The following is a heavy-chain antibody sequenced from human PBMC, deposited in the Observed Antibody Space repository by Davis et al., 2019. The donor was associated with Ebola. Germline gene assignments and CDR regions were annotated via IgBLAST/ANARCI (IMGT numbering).Heavy chain of an antibody. D-gene: IGHD6-6*01. CDR2: IFYSGNT. Sequence: MPSETLSLTCTVSGGSISSSSYYWGWIRQPPGKGLEWIGSIFYSGNTYCNPSLKSRVTMSVDTPKNQFSLRLSSVTAADTAVYYCARRIAARPDCFDPWGQGTLVTVSS. J-gene: IGHJ5*02. CDR1: GGSISSSSYY. CDR3: ARRIAARPDCFDP. V-gene: IGHV4-39*01.